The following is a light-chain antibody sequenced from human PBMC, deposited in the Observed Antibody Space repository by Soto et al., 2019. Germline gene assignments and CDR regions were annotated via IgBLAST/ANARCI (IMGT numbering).Light chain of an antibody. J-gene: IGKJ2*01. Sequence: EIVLTQSPGTLSLSPGERATLSCRASQSITSSYLSWYQQKPGQAPRLLIYGASNRATDIPDRFSGGGSGADFTLTISRLEPEDFAVYYCQQYGRSPPMYTVGQGTKVDIK. CDR2: GAS. CDR3: QQYGRSPPMYT. V-gene: IGKV3-20*01. CDR1: QSITSSY.